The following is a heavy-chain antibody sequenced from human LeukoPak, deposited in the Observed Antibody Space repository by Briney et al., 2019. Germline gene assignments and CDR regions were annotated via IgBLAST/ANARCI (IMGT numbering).Heavy chain of an antibody. Sequence: PSETLSLTCTVSGGSISSYYWSWIRQPAGKGLEWIGRIYPSGSTNYNPSLKSRVTMSVDTSKSQFSLKLSSVTAADTAVYYCARAGSCSSTSCWYFDYWGQGTLVTVSS. CDR3: ARAGSCSSTSCWYFDY. D-gene: IGHD2-2*01. V-gene: IGHV4-4*07. CDR2: IYPSGST. CDR1: GGSISSYY. J-gene: IGHJ4*02.